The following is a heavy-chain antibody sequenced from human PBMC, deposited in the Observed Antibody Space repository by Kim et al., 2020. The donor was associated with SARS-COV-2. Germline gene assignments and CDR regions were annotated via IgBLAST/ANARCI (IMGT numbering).Heavy chain of an antibody. J-gene: IGHJ4*01. CDR2: ISNSGTT. CDR1: GASMTSGDYY. V-gene: IGHV4-30-4*01. D-gene: IGHD2-15*01. Sequence: SETLSLTCTVSGASMTSGDYYWSWLRQPPGKGLDWLGRISNSGTTYYNTVLESRLIISLDTSKNQYFLKLTSETAANTADYCSVIFAGAYWLYPYYFN. CDR3: VIFAGAYWLYPYYFN.